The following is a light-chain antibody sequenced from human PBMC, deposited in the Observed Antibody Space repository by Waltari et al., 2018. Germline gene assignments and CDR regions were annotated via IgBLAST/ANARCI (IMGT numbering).Light chain of an antibody. Sequence: QSALTQPASVSGSPGQSITISCTGTSSDVGGYNYVSWYKQHPGKAPELMIYDVSKRPSGVSNRFAGSKSGNTASLTISGLQAEDEADYYCCSYAGSSTSVVFGGGTKLTVL. V-gene: IGLV2-23*02. CDR1: SSDVGGYNY. CDR3: CSYAGSSTSVV. J-gene: IGLJ2*01. CDR2: DVS.